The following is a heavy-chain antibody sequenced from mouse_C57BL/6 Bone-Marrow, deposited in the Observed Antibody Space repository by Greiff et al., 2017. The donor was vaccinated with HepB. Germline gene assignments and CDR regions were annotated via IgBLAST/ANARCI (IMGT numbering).Heavy chain of an antibody. V-gene: IGHV14-2*01. CDR2: IDPEDGET. D-gene: IGHD1-3*01. Sequence: EVQVVESGAELVKPGASVKLSCTASGFNIQDYYMHWVKQRTEQGLEWIGRIDPEDGETKYAPKFQGKAPITADTSSNTAYLQLSSLTSEDTAVYYCAITPGNDGGFDYWGQGTTLTVSS. CDR1: GFNIQDYY. J-gene: IGHJ2*01. CDR3: AITPGNDGGFDY.